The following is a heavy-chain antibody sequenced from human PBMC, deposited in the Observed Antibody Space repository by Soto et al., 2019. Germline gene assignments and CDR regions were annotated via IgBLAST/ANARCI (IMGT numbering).Heavy chain of an antibody. Sequence: PSETLSLTCTVSGGSVSSGSYYWSWIRQPPGKGLEWIGYIYYSGSTNYNPSLKSRVTISVDTSKNQFSLKLSSVTAADTAVYYCARGRGYLIDDWGQGTLVTVSS. J-gene: IGHJ4*02. CDR1: GGSVSSGSYY. D-gene: IGHD5-18*01. CDR3: ARGRGYLIDD. CDR2: IYYSGST. V-gene: IGHV4-61*01.